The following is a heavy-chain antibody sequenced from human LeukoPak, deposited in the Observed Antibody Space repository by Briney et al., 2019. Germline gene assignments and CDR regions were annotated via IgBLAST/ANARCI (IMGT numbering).Heavy chain of an antibody. J-gene: IGHJ3*02. CDR1: GFTVSSNY. V-gene: IGHV3-15*01. D-gene: IGHD1-26*01. CDR3: ATDPGEWEPI. Sequence: GGSLRLSCAASGFTVSSNYMSWVCQAPGKGLEWVGRIKSKTDGGTSDYAAPVQGRFTISRDDSKNTLYLQMNSLKIEDTAVYYCATDPGEWEPIWGQGTMVTVSS. CDR2: IKSKTDGGTS.